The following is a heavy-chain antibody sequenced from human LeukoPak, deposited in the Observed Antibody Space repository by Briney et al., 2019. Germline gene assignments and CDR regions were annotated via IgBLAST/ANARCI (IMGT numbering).Heavy chain of an antibody. D-gene: IGHD6-13*01. J-gene: IGHJ4*02. CDR2: ISGSGGST. Sequence: GGSLRLSCAASGFTFSSYAMSWVRQAPGKGLEWVSAISGSGGSTYYADSVKGRFTISRDNSKNTLYLQMNSLRAEDTAVYYCAKIKPRIAAAGAYFDYWGQGTLVTVSS. V-gene: IGHV3-23*01. CDR3: AKIKPRIAAAGAYFDY. CDR1: GFTFSSYA.